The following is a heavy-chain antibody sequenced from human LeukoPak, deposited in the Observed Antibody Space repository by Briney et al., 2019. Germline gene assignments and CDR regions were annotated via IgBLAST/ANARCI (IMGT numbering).Heavy chain of an antibody. J-gene: IGHJ4*02. CDR3: ARGRIAVAGWFKSYYFDY. CDR2: IYYNGNT. D-gene: IGHD6-19*01. CDR1: VGSITNYY. Sequence: SETLSLTCTVSVGSITNYYWSWIRQPPGKGLEYIGYIYYNGNTNYNPSLKSRVTISVDTSKNQFSLKLSSVTAADTAVYYCARGRIAVAGWFKSYYFDYWGQGALVTVSS. V-gene: IGHV4-59*12.